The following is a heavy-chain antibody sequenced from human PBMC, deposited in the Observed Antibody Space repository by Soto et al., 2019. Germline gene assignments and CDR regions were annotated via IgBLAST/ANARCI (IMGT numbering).Heavy chain of an antibody. CDR2: INHSGST. J-gene: IGHJ5*02. V-gene: IGHV4-34*01. CDR3: ARGRDVVVPAAIRMYDWFDP. Sequence: SETLSLTCAVYGGSFSGLYWSWIRQPPGKGLEWIGEINHSGSTNYNPSLKSRVTISVDTSKNQFSLKLSSVTAADTAVYYCARGRDVVVPAAIRMYDWFDPWGQGTLVTVSS. CDR1: GGSFSGLY. D-gene: IGHD2-2*01.